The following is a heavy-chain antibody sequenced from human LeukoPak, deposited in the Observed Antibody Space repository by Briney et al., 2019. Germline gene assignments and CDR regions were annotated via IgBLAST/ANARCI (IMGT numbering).Heavy chain of an antibody. CDR3: ATLGTPVLSFDY. Sequence: ASVKVSCKASGYTFTGYYMHWVRQAPGQGLEWMGWINPNSGGTNYAQNFQGRVIMTRDTSITTAYMELRRLRFDDTAIYYCATLGTPVLSFDYWGQGTLVTVSS. CDR2: INPNSGGT. CDR1: GYTFTGYY. J-gene: IGHJ4*02. V-gene: IGHV1-2*02. D-gene: IGHD2/OR15-2a*01.